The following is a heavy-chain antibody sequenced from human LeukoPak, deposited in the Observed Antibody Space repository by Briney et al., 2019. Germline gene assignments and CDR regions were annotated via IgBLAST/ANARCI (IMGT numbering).Heavy chain of an antibody. CDR3: AGEKFDI. CDR1: GFTFSSYG. J-gene: IGHJ3*02. CDR2: ISYDGSNK. Sequence: PGGSLRLSCAAPGFTFSSYGMHWVRQAPGKGLEWVAVISYDGSNKYYADSVKGRFTVSRDNSNNAVYLQMNSLKSEDTAVYYCAGEKFDIWGQGTMVTVSA. V-gene: IGHV3-30*03.